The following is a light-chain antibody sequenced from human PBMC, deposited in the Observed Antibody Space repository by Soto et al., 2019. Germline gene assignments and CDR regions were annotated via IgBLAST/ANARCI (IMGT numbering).Light chain of an antibody. V-gene: IGKV3-20*01. Sequence: EIVLTQSPGTLSLSPGERATLSCRASQSVSNNYLAWYQQKPGQAPRLLIYGASSRATGIPDRFSGSGSGTDFTLTISRLEPEDFAVYYCQQYGSSITLGQGTRLEIK. J-gene: IGKJ5*01. CDR3: QQYGSSIT. CDR1: QSVSNNY. CDR2: GAS.